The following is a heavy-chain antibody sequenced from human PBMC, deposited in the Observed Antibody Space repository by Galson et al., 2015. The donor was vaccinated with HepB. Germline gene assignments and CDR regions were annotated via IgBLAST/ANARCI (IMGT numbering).Heavy chain of an antibody. D-gene: IGHD3-22*01. Sequence: VKVSCKASGYTFTSYGISWLRQAPGQGLEWMGWISAYNGNTNYAQKLQGRVTMTTDTSTSTAYMELRSLRSDDTAVYYCARDRMAYYDSSGYYDAFDIWGQGTMVTVSS. J-gene: IGHJ3*02. V-gene: IGHV1-18*01. CDR2: ISAYNGNT. CDR1: GYTFTSYG. CDR3: ARDRMAYYDSSGYYDAFDI.